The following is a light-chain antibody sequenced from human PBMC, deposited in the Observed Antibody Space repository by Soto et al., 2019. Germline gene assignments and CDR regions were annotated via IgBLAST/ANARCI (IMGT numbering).Light chain of an antibody. Sequence: EIVLTQSPATLSLSPGERYTLSCMASQSVSSYLAWYQQKPGQSPRLLIYDASNRATGITARFSGSGSGTDFTLTISSLEPEDFAVYYCQQRSNWPPTFGQGTQVDIK. CDR3: QQRSNWPPT. CDR1: QSVSSY. J-gene: IGKJ1*01. CDR2: DAS. V-gene: IGKV3-11*01.